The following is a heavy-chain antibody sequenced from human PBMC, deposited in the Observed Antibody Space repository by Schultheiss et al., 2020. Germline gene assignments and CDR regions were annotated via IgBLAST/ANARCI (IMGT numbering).Heavy chain of an antibody. Sequence: GGSLRLSCAASGFNFRTYSMNWVRQAPGKGLEWLSYIGSGSTTIFYADSVEGRFTVSRDNARGTLYLHMNSLRADDTAVYYCARDPKLRSAPETSLYFYSGLDVWGQGTTVTVS. CDR1: GFNFRTYS. CDR2: IGSGSTTI. V-gene: IGHV3-48*01. J-gene: IGHJ6*02. CDR3: ARDPKLRSAPETSLYFYSGLDV.